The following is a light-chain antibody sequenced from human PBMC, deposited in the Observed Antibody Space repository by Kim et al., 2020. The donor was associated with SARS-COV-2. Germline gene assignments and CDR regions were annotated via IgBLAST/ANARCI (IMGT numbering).Light chain of an antibody. CDR1: KSVSSN. Sequence: EIVMTQSPATLSVSPGERATLSCRTSKSVSSNLAWYQQKPGQAPRLLIYGASTRATGIPGRFSGSGSGTEFTLTISSLQSEDFAVYYCQQYSHWPLTFGGGTKLEI. V-gene: IGKV3-15*01. CDR3: QQYSHWPLT. CDR2: GAS. J-gene: IGKJ4*01.